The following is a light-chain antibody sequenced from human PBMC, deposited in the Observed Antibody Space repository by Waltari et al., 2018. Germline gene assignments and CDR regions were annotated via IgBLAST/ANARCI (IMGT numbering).Light chain of an antibody. Sequence: QLVLTQSPSASASLGASVKLTCTLDSGHSTNTIAWHQQQPQKGPRYLMKVNSDGSHSKGDEIPDRFSDPSSSSGTERYLTISSVQSEDEADYYCQSGGHGTWVFGGGTKLTVL. CDR3: QSGGHGTWV. CDR2: VNSDGSH. J-gene: IGLJ3*02. V-gene: IGLV4-69*02. CDR1: SGHSTNT.